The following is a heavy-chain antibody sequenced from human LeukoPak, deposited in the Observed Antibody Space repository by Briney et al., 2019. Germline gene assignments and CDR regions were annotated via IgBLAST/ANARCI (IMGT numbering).Heavy chain of an antibody. Sequence: SETLSLTCAVYGGSFSGYYWSWVRQPPGKGLEWIGEINHSGSTNYNPSLKSRVTISVDTSKNQFSLKLSSVTAADTAVYYCARWDRYSSGWSQPFDYWGQGTLVTVSS. CDR2: INHSGST. J-gene: IGHJ4*02. CDR1: GGSFSGYY. CDR3: ARWDRYSSGWSQPFDY. V-gene: IGHV4-34*01. D-gene: IGHD6-19*01.